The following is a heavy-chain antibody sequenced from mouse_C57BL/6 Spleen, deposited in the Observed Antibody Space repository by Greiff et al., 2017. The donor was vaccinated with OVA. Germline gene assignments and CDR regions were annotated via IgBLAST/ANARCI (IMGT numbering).Heavy chain of an antibody. CDR2: IYPRSGNT. D-gene: IGHD2-4*01. V-gene: IGHV1-81*01. Sequence: QVQLKESGAELARPGASVKLSCKASGYTFTSYGISWVKQRTGQGLEWIGEIYPRSGNTYYNEKFKGKATLTADKSSSTAYMELRSLTSEDSAVYFCARSGDYDGVWFAYWGQGTLVTVSA. J-gene: IGHJ3*01. CDR3: ARSGDYDGVWFAY. CDR1: GYTFTSYG.